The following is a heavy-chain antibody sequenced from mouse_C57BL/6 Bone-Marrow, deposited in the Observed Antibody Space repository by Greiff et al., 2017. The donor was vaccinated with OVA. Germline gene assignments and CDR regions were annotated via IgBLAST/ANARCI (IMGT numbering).Heavy chain of an antibody. V-gene: IGHV1-81*01. CDR1: GYTFTSYG. J-gene: IGHJ1*03. Sequence: QVQLQQSGAELARPGASVKLSCKASGYTFTSYGISWVKQRTGQGLEWIGEIYPRSGNTYYNEKFKGKATLTADKSSSTAYMELRSLTSEDSAVYFCANYGSRRGGDVWGTGTTVTVSA. CDR3: ANYGSRRGGDV. D-gene: IGHD1-1*01. CDR2: IYPRSGNT.